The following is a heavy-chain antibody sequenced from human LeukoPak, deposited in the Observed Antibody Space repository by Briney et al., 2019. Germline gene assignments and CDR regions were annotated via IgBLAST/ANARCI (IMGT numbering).Heavy chain of an antibody. CDR1: GYTLTSYG. V-gene: IGHV1-18*01. D-gene: IGHD3-22*01. CDR2: ISSYNGNT. Sequence: ASVKVSCKASGYTLTSYGISWVRLAPGQGLGWMGWISSYNGNTNYAQKLQGRVTMTTDTSTSTAYMELRDLRSDDTAVYYCARSMSGYYGLADYWGQGTLVTVSS. CDR3: ARSMSGYYGLADY. J-gene: IGHJ4*02.